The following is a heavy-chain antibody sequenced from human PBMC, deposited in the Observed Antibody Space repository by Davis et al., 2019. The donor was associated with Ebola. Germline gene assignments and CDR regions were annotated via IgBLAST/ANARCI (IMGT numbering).Heavy chain of an antibody. D-gene: IGHD2-15*01. CDR3: ARGDCRGGTCYRGHVWHFDL. CDR2: ISQDGSDK. CDR1: GFTLRNYV. Sequence: PGGSLRLSCTASGFTLRNYVMHWIRQAPGKGLEWVAIISQDGSDKYYADSVKGRFTISRANSRDTLSLVSLQLNSLRPEDTALYYCARGDCRGGTCYRGHVWHFDLWGRGTLVTVSS. V-gene: IGHV3-30*03. J-gene: IGHJ2*01.